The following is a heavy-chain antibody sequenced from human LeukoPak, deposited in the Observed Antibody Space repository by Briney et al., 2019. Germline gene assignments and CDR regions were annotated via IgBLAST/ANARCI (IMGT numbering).Heavy chain of an antibody. Sequence: SDTLSLTCTVSGGSVSSENSYWNWIRQPAGKGLEWIGRIHADGSSTYNPPLKSRVTISVDTSKNQFSLRLTSMTAADTAVYYCARGYYYRGWGQGTLVTVSS. J-gene: IGHJ4*02. D-gene: IGHD3-10*01. CDR3: ARGYYYRG. CDR2: IHADGSS. CDR1: GGSVSSENSY. V-gene: IGHV4-61*02.